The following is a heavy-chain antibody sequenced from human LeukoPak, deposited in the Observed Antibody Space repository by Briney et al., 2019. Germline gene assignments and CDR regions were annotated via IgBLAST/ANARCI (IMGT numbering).Heavy chain of an antibody. CDR2: VKSKVDGETT. D-gene: IGHD3/OR15-3a*01. J-gene: IGHJ5*02. CDR3: TTHYDVLTGYYRADWFDP. CDR1: KFTFRDAW. Sequence: PGGSLRLSCVGSKFTFRDAWMSWVRQAPGKGLEWVGRVKSKVDGETTDYASSVKGRFTVSRDDSKNMVFLQMNSLQTEDTAVYFCTTHYDVLTGYYRADWFDPWGQGTLATVSP. V-gene: IGHV3-15*01.